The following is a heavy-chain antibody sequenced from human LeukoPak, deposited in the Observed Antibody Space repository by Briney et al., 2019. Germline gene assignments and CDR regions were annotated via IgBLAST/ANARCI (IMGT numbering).Heavy chain of an antibody. CDR3: ARDLSSSWYGTFDI. CDR2: ISGSGGST. CDR1: GFTFSSYA. D-gene: IGHD6-13*01. V-gene: IGHV3-23*01. Sequence: PGGSLRLSCAPSGFTFSSYAMSWVRQAPGKGLEWVSAISGSGGSTYYADSVKGRFTISRENSKNTLYLQMNSLRAEDTAVYYCARDLSSSWYGTFDIWGQGTMVTVSS. J-gene: IGHJ3*02.